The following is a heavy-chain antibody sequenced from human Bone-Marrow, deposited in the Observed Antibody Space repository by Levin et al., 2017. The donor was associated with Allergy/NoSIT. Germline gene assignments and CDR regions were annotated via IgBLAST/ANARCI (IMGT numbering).Heavy chain of an antibody. CDR2: VYYRGNT. D-gene: IGHD3-10*01. CDR3: ARHRGTTYFGEPYPIDY. CDR1: GDYIRSTTYY. V-gene: IGHV4-39*01. J-gene: IGHJ4*02. Sequence: GSLRLSCNVSGDYIRSTTYYWAWIRQPPGKGLEWIGSVYYRGNTYSNPSLKSRLTISVDTSKNQFSLKLTSVTAADTAVYFCARHRGTTYFGEPYPIDYWGQGSLVTVSS.